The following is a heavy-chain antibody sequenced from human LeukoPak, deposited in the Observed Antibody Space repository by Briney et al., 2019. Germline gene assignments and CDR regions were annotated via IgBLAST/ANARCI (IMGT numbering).Heavy chain of an antibody. Sequence: ASVKVSCKASRYTFTSYAMHWVRQAPGQRLEWMGWINAGNGNTKYSQKFQGRVTITRDTSASTAYMELSSLRSEDTAVYYCARDGGGFKPLIHFDYWGQGTLVTVSS. CDR2: INAGNGNT. V-gene: IGHV1-3*01. CDR3: ARDGGGFKPLIHFDY. D-gene: IGHD3-16*01. J-gene: IGHJ4*02. CDR1: RYTFTSYA.